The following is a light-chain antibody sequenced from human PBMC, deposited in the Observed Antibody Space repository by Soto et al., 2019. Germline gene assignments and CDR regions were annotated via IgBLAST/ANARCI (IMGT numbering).Light chain of an antibody. J-gene: IGLJ3*02. V-gene: IGLV2-14*01. Sequence: QSALQQPASGSGSPGQSITISCTGTSSDVAGYNYVSWYQQHPGKAPKLMMYDVRNRPSGVSNGFSGSKSGNTAYVTISGLQAEDEAEYYCSSYTSSRGVFGGGSKLTVL. CDR2: DVR. CDR3: SSYTSSRGV. CDR1: SSDVAGYNY.